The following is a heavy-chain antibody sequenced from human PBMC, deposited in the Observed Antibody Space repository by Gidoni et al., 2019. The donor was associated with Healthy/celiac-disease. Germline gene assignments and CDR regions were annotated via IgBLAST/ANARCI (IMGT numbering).Heavy chain of an antibody. V-gene: IGHV3-53*01. J-gene: IGHJ6*02. D-gene: IGHD2-15*01. CDR1: GFTVSSIY. CDR2: IYSGGST. Sequence: EVQLVESGGGLIQPGGSLRLSCAASGFTVSSIYMSWVRQAPGKGLEWVSVIYSGGSTYYADSVKGRFTISRDNSKNTLYLQMNSLRAEDTAVYYCARAGVVAAEKGGYYYYYGMDVWGQGTTVTVSS. CDR3: ARAGVVAAEKGGYYYYYGMDV.